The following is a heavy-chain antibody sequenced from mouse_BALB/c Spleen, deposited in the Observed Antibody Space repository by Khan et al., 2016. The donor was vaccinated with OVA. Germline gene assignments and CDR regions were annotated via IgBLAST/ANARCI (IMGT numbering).Heavy chain of an antibody. J-gene: IGHJ2*01. V-gene: IGHV1-7*01. CDR1: GSPFFNSW. CDR3: ARRGLRWDFDY. D-gene: IGHD1-1*01. Sequence: VHLHQLGVELANLGASVKMSSKPSGSPFFNSWIPWVNQRPGQGREWIGYINPRLGYTESNQNFKDKATLTADKSSSTAYMQLSSLTSEDSAVYYCARRGLRWDFDYWGQGTTLTVSS. CDR2: INPRLGYT.